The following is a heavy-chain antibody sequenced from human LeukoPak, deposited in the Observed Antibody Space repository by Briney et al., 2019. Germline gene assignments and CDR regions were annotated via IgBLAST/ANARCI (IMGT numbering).Heavy chain of an antibody. CDR1: GGPLSSFY. D-gene: IGHD3-10*01. CDR2: VYSSGTT. CDR3: AASGSVERGTFHI. Sequence: PSETLSLTCTVSGGPLSSFYWSWIRQPPGNGLEWFGYVYSSGTTNYNPSLKSRVTISIDTSKSQFSLKVTSVTAADTAVYYCAASGSVERGTFHIWGQGTVVTVSS. J-gene: IGHJ3*02. V-gene: IGHV4-59*01.